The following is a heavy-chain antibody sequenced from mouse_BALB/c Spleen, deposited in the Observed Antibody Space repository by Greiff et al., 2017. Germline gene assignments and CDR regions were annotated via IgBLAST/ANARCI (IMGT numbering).Heavy chain of an antibody. Sequence: QVQLQQSGAELVKPGASVKLSCKASGYTFTSYWMHWVKQRPGQGLEWIGEIDPSDSYTNYNQKFKGKATLTVDKSSSTAYMQLSSLTSEDSAVYYCARGPYYWGQGTTLTVSS. CDR2: IDPSDSYT. CDR1: GYTFTSYW. J-gene: IGHJ2*01. CDR3: ARGPYY. V-gene: IGHV1-69*02.